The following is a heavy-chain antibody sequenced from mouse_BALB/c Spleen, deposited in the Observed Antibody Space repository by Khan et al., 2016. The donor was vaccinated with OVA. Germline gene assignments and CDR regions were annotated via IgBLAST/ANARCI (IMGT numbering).Heavy chain of an antibody. Sequence: QFQLVQSGPELKKPGETVKISCKASGYTFTNYGMNWVKQAPGKGLKWMGWINTYTGEPTYADDFKGRFAFSLETSAITAYLQINNLKNEDMATYFCARYCSEYYFAYWDQGTSLTVSS. D-gene: IGHD1-1*01. J-gene: IGHJ2*02. CDR1: GYTFTNYG. V-gene: IGHV9-1*02. CDR3: ARYCSEYYFAY. CDR2: INTYTGEP.